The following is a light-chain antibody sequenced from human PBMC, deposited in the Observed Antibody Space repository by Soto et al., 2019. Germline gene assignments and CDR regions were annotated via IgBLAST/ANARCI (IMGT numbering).Light chain of an antibody. CDR2: GAF. Sequence: EIVLTQSPATLSLSPGESATLSCRTSQSVSSNSLAWHQQKPGQAPRLLIYGAFNRATGIPARFSGSGSGTDFTLTIDNLQPDDFATYYCQQYNSDPLTFGGGTKVDIK. CDR3: QQYNSDPLT. J-gene: IGKJ4*01. CDR1: QSVSSNS. V-gene: IGKV3-20*01.